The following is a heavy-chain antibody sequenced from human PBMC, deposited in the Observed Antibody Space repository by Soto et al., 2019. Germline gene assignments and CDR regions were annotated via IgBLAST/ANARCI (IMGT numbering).Heavy chain of an antibody. CDR1: GFTFSNYG. V-gene: IGHV3-48*02. Sequence: GGSLRLSCAASGFTFSNYGMNWVRQAPGKGLEWVSYIRSSTSTIYYADSVKGRFTISRDNAKNSLYLQMKSLRDEDTAVYYCARGKGDYDLWSGYSTYYAMDVWGQGTTVTVSS. J-gene: IGHJ6*02. D-gene: IGHD3-3*01. CDR3: ARGKGDYDLWSGYSTYYAMDV. CDR2: IRSSTSTI.